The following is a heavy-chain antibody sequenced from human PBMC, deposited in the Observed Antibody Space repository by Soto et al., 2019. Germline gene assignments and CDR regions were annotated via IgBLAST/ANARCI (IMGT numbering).Heavy chain of an antibody. CDR3: AHFIRHPFGASLIETYFDI. Sequence: QITLNDSGPTLVKPTQTLTLTCTFSFFSLSTSGLAVDSIRQPPGKALEWLSHIYCNDDNRYIPSLRTKLTITKDTSKNPVVLKMTIMDSADTARYYCAHFIRHPFGASLIETYFDIWGQGTLVTGSS. V-gene: IGHV2-5*01. CDR1: FFSLSTSGLA. J-gene: IGHJ4*02. CDR2: IYCNDDN. D-gene: IGHD3-22*01.